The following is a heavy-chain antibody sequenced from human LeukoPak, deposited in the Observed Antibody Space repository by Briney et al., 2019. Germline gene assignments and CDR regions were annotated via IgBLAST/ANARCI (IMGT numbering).Heavy chain of an antibody. D-gene: IGHD4/OR15-4a*01. V-gene: IGHV6-1*01. CDR3: ARGAGYFDY. CDR1: GDSVSSNSAA. J-gene: IGHJ4*02. Sequence: SQTLSLTCAISGDSVSSNSAAWNWIRQSPSRGLEWLGRTYYRSKWFNDYAVFVRSRITINPDTSKNQFSLKLSSVTAADTAVYYCARGAGYFDYWGQGTLVTVSS. CDR2: TYYRSKWFN.